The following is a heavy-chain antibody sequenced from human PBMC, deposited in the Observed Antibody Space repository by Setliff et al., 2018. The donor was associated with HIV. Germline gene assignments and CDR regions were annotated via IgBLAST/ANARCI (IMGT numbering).Heavy chain of an antibody. V-gene: IGHV4-34*01. CDR2: INHSGST. Sequence: SETLSLTCAVYGGSFSGSYWSWIRQPPGKGLEWIGEINHSGSTNYNPSLKSRVTIGVDTSKNQFSLKLTSVTAADAAVYYCARRRPPPSGLYSAYYMDVWGTGTTVTVSS. J-gene: IGHJ6*03. CDR3: ARRRPPPSGLYSAYYMDV. D-gene: IGHD1-26*01. CDR1: GGSFSGSY.